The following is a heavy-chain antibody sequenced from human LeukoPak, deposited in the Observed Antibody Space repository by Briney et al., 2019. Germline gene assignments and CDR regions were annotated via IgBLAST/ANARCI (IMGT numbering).Heavy chain of an antibody. CDR1: GDSVSSKNGA. D-gene: IGHD6-19*01. CDR2: TYYRSKWYN. CDR3: ARDFGTTGWHTFDY. J-gene: IGHJ4*02. V-gene: IGHV6-1*01. Sequence: SQTLSLTRVVSGDSVSSKNGAWNWIRQSPSRGLEWLGRTYYRSKWYNDYAESMEGRMTISQDTSKNQYYLHLNSVTPDDTAVYYCARDFGTTGWHTFDYWGQGTLVTVSS.